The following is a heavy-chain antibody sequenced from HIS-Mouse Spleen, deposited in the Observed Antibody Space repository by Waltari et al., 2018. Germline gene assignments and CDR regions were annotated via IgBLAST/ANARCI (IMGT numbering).Heavy chain of an antibody. D-gene: IGHD6-13*01. V-gene: IGHV4-39*07. CDR2: IYYSGSN. CDR1: GGSISSSSYY. Sequence: QLQLQESGPGLVKPSETLSLTCTVSGGSISSSSYYWGWIRQPPGKGLEWIGSIYYSGSNYYNPDLKSRVTISVDTSKNQFSLKLSSVTAADTAVYYCAREIPYSSSWYDWYFDLWGRGTLVTVSS. CDR3: AREIPYSSSWYDWYFDL. J-gene: IGHJ2*01.